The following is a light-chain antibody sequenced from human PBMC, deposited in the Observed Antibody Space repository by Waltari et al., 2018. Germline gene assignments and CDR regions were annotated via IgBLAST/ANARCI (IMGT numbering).Light chain of an antibody. CDR3: QQYYDFPVT. V-gene: IGKV1-16*01. Sequence: DIQMNQSPSSLSPSVADRVPITCRASRGIGNYLAWFQQQPGKAPKSLIYAASILQSGVPSRFSASGSGTDFTLTISSLHPEDFATYFCQQYYDFPVTFGPGTKVEIK. J-gene: IGKJ3*01. CDR1: RGIGNY. CDR2: AAS.